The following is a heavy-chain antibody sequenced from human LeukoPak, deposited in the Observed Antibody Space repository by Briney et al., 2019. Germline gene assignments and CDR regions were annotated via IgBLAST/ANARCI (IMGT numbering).Heavy chain of an antibody. CDR2: ISGYSGST. J-gene: IGHJ4*02. Sequence: ASVKVSCKASGYTFATYSINWVRQAPGQGLEWMGWISGYSGSTNYAQKLQGRVTMTTDTSTTTAYMELRSLKSDDTAVYYCARGHSSGRDYYFDTWGQGTLVTVSS. CDR1: GYTFATYS. CDR3: ARGHSSGRDYYFDT. D-gene: IGHD6-19*01. V-gene: IGHV1-18*01.